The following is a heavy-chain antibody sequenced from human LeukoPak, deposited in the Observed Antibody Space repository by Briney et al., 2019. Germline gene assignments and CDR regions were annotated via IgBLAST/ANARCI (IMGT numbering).Heavy chain of an antibody. V-gene: IGHV3-7*01. D-gene: IGHD3-3*01. J-gene: IGHJ4*02. Sequence: GGSLRLSCVASGFSFRSYWMSWVRQAPGKGLECVAKIKPDGSDKFYEDSVKGRFTISRDNAKNSLYLRMNSLTAEDTAVYYCAREDFWRFDYWGQGTMVTVSS. CDR1: GFSFRSYW. CDR3: AREDFWRFDY. CDR2: IKPDGSDK.